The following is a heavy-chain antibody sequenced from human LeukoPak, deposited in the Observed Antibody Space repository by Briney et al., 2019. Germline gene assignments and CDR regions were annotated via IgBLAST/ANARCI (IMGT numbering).Heavy chain of an antibody. CDR3: ARLNSYRSFSFYYYYGMDV. J-gene: IGHJ6*02. Sequence: SQTLSLTCTVSGGSISSGGYYWSWIRQHPWKGLEWIGYIYYSGSTYYNPSLKSRVTISVDTSKNQFSLKLSSVTAADTAVHYCARLNSYRSFSFYYYYGMDVWGQGTTVTVSS. V-gene: IGHV4-31*03. D-gene: IGHD5-18*01. CDR1: GGSISSGGYY. CDR2: IYYSGST.